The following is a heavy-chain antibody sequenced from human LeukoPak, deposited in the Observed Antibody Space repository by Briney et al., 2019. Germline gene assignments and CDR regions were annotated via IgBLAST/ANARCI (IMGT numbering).Heavy chain of an antibody. Sequence: GGSLRLSCATSGFTFSSYGMHWVRQAPGKGLEWVAVIWSDGRNRFYVDAVKGQFTFSRDNSKNTLSLQMNSLRAEDTAVYYCAKERGPFDAFDIWGQGTMVTVSS. CDR3: AKERGPFDAFDI. CDR1: GFTFSSYG. CDR2: IWSDGRNR. V-gene: IGHV3-33*06. J-gene: IGHJ3*02.